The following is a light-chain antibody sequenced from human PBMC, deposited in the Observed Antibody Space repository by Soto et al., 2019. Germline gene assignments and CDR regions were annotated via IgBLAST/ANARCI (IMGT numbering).Light chain of an antibody. Sequence: DIQMTQSTSPLSASAGDRVTITCRASQNIGNYLSWFQQKPGKAPNLLISAASTLRSGVPSRFSGGGSGTAFTLTISGLHPEDFATYYCQQTYSTPLTFGQGTRLEIK. J-gene: IGKJ5*01. V-gene: IGKV1-39*01. CDR3: QQTYSTPLT. CDR2: AAS. CDR1: QNIGNY.